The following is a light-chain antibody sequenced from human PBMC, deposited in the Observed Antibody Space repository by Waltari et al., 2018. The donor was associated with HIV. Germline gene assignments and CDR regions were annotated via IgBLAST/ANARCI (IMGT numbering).Light chain of an antibody. CDR2: EVS. V-gene: IGLV2-23*02. CDR3: CSYAGSHVV. CDR1: SSDVGSYNL. Sequence: QSALTQPASVSGSPGQSLPISCPGTSSDVGSYNLVSWYQQHPGKAPKLMIYEVSKRPSGVSNRFSGSKSGNTASLTISGLQAEDEADYYCCSYAGSHVVFGGGTKLTVL. J-gene: IGLJ2*01.